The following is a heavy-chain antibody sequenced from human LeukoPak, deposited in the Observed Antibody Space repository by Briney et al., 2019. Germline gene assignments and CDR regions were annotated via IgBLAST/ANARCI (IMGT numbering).Heavy chain of an antibody. CDR1: GYSFTNYW. CDR2: IDPSDSYT. CDR3: ARSLSSGWPGFGC. J-gene: IGHJ4*01. Sequence: GKSLEISCKGSGYSFTNYWINWVRQMPGKGLEWMGKIDPSDSYTNYSPSFQGHVTISADKSISTAYLQWSSLKASDTAMYYCARSLSSGWPGFGCWGHGVLVTVSS. V-gene: IGHV5-10-1*01. D-gene: IGHD6-19*01.